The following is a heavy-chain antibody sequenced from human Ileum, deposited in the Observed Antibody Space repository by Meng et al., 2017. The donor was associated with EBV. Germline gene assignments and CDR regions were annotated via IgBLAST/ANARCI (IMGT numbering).Heavy chain of an antibody. Sequence: QVQLQESAPGPVKPSGRRSPTCAVSGYSISSTNWWGWIRQPPGKGLEWIGYIYYSGSTPYNPSLKSRVTMSVDTSKNQFSLNLNSVTAVDTAVYYCARNVPGTSAYYDWGQGTLVTVSS. D-gene: IGHD3-22*01. CDR3: ARNVPGTSAYYD. V-gene: IGHV4-28*01. J-gene: IGHJ4*02. CDR2: IYYSGST. CDR1: GYSISSTNW.